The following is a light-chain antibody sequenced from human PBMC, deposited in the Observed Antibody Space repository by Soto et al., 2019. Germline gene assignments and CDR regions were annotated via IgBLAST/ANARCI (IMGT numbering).Light chain of an antibody. Sequence: QSALTQPPSASGTPGQRVAISCSGSSSNIGSNTVNWYQQLPGSAPKLLIYSTNQRPSGVPGRFSGSKSGTSASLAISGLHFEDEADYYCAAWDGSLNVVLFGGGTKVTVL. J-gene: IGLJ2*01. V-gene: IGLV1-44*01. CDR2: STN. CDR3: AAWDGSLNVVL. CDR1: SSNIGSNT.